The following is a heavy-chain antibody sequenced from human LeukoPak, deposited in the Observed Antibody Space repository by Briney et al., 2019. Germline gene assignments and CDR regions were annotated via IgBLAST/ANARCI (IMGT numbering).Heavy chain of an antibody. J-gene: IGHJ3*02. V-gene: IGHV3-7*01. CDR2: INQDGSEK. Sequence: QSGGSLRLSCAASGFTFSSYWITWVRQAPGKGLEWVANINQDGSEKCYVDSVKGRFTISRDNAKNSLSLQMNSLRVEDTAVYYCARGVVVAPRSAFDIWGQGTMVTVSS. CDR3: ARGVVVAPRSAFDI. D-gene: IGHD2-2*01. CDR1: GFTFSSYW.